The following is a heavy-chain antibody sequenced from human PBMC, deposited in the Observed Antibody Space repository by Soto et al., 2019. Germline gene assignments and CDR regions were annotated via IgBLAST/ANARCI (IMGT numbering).Heavy chain of an antibody. Sequence: EVQLVESGGGLVQPGGSLRLSCAASGFPFSGYWMHWVRQAPGKGLVWVSRINGDGSRINYADSVKGRFTISRDNAENTLYLQMNSLRDEDTAAYYCARDVENDGNYYIDARGKGTTVTVSS. J-gene: IGHJ6*03. V-gene: IGHV3-74*01. CDR2: INGDGSRI. CDR3: ARDVENDGNYYIDA. CDR1: GFPFSGYW. D-gene: IGHD1-1*01.